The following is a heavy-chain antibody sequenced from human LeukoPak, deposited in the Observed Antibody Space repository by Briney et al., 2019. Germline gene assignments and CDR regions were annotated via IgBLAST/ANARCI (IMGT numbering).Heavy chain of an antibody. V-gene: IGHV4-59*11. CDR1: GDSIGSHY. D-gene: IGHD4-17*01. Sequence: PSETLSLTCTVSGDSIGSHYWSWIRQPPGMGLEWIGYISYIGTTNYNPSLKSRVTVSVDTSKNQFSLKLTSVTAADAAVYFCARDPTTVTKGLDIWGQGTMVTVSS. CDR2: ISYIGTT. CDR3: ARDPTTVTKGLDI. J-gene: IGHJ3*02.